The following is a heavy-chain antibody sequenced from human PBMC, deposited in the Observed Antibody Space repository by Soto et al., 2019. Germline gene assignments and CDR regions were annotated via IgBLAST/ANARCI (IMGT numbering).Heavy chain of an antibody. CDR2: ISYDGSNK. D-gene: IGHD3-10*01. J-gene: IGHJ6*02. Sequence: GGSLRLSCAASGFTFSSYGMHWVRQAPGKGLEWVAVISYDGSNKYYADSVKGRFTISRDNSKNTLYLQMNSLRAEGTAVYYCAKSLYGSGSYYNYYYYGMDVWGQGTTVTVSS. CDR3: AKSLYGSGSYYNYYYYGMDV. CDR1: GFTFSSYG. V-gene: IGHV3-30*18.